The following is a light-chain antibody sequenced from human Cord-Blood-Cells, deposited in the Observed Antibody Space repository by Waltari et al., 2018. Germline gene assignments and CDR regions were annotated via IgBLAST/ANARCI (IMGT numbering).Light chain of an antibody. J-gene: IGKJ2*01. Sequence: EIVMTQSPATPSVYPGERATLSCRASQGVSSNLAWYQQKPGQAPRLLIYGASTRATGIPARFSGSGSGTEFTLTISSLQSEDFAVYYCQQYNNWPPVTFGQGTKLEIK. CDR2: GAS. CDR1: QGVSSN. V-gene: IGKV3-15*01. CDR3: QQYNNWPPVT.